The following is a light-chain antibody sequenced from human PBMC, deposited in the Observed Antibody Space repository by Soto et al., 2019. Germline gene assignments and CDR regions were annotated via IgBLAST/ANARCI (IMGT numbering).Light chain of an antibody. CDR1: QSLSSY. J-gene: IGKJ1*01. Sequence: DIQMTQSPSTLSASVGDRVTITCRASQSLSSYLAWYQQKPGKAPNLLIYDAYSLESGVQSRFSGSGSGTDFTLTIRSLQPDDFATYYCQQYNSYPWTFGLGTKVDIK. CDR2: DAY. V-gene: IGKV1-5*01. CDR3: QQYNSYPWT.